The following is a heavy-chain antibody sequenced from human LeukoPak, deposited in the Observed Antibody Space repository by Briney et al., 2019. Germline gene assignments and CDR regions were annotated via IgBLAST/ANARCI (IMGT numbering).Heavy chain of an antibody. Sequence: GASVKVSCKASGGTFSSYAISWVRQAPGQGLEWMGGIIPIFGTANYAQRFQGRVTITADESTSTAYMELSSLRSEDTAVYYCAREDFSGSYYENAFDIWGQGTMVTVSS. J-gene: IGHJ3*02. CDR3: AREDFSGSYYENAFDI. CDR1: GGTFSSYA. D-gene: IGHD1-26*01. CDR2: IIPIFGTA. V-gene: IGHV1-69*13.